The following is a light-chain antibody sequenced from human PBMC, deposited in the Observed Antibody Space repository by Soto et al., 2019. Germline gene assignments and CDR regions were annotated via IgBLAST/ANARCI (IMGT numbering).Light chain of an antibody. V-gene: IGKV3-15*01. CDR2: GAS. CDR3: QQYSNWPRT. Sequence: EIVLTQSPATLSVSPGDRATLSCRASQSVSSNLAWYQQKPGQAPRLLIYGASTRATGLPARFSGSGSGTEFTLTISSLQPEDFAVYYCQQYSNWPRTFGRGTKVEIK. J-gene: IGKJ1*01. CDR1: QSVSSN.